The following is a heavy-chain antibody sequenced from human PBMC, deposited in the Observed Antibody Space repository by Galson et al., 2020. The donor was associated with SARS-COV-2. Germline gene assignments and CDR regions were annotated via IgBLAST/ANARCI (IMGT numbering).Heavy chain of an antibody. J-gene: IGHJ4*02. CDR3: VRGRDIATRPLDY. Sequence: SETLSLTCTVSGGSITSHYWSWIRQSPGKGLEWIGYVYYNGNTKYNPSVKGRVTISLDTSKTHFSLNLSSVTTADTAVYYCVRGRDIATRPLDYWGQGTLVTVSS. CDR1: GGSITSHY. CDR2: VYYNGNT. V-gene: IGHV4-59*11. D-gene: IGHD6-6*01.